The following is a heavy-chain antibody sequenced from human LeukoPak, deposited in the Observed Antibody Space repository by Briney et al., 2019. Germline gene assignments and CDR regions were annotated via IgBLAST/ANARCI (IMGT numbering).Heavy chain of an antibody. CDR1: GYSFTSYW. Sequence: GESLKISCKGSGYSFTSYWIGWVRQMPGKGLEWMGIIYPGDSDTRYSPSFQGQVTISADKSISTAYLQWSSLKASDTAMYYCARMHMGGERTDAFDIWGQGTMVTVSS. J-gene: IGHJ3*02. CDR3: ARMHMGGERTDAFDI. V-gene: IGHV5-51*01. D-gene: IGHD3-16*01. CDR2: IYPGDSDT.